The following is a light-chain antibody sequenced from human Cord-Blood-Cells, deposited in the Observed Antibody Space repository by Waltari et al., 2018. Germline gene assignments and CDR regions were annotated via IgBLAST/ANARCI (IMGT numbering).Light chain of an antibody. J-gene: IGLJ3*02. CDR3: CSYAGSSTWV. Sequence: QSALTQPAPVSGSPGQSITISRTGTSSDVGSYNPVSWYQQHPGKAPKLMIYEGSNRPSGVSNRFSGSKSGNTASLTISGLQAEDEADYYCCSYAGSSTWVFGGGTKLTVL. CDR2: EGS. V-gene: IGLV2-23*01. CDR1: SSDVGSYNP.